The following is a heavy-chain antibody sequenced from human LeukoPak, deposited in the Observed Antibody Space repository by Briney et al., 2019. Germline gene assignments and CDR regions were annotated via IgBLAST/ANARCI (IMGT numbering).Heavy chain of an antibody. Sequence: PGESLRLSCAASGFTFSTFGMHWVRQAPGKGLEWVAVTWYDGSKKYYADSVKGRFTISKDSSKNTLYLQMNSLRVEDTAVYYCARRHPDTAMVSLADYYGMDVWGQGTTVTVSS. J-gene: IGHJ6*02. V-gene: IGHV3-33*01. CDR3: ARRHPDTAMVSLADYYGMDV. D-gene: IGHD5-18*01. CDR2: TWYDGSKK. CDR1: GFTFSTFG.